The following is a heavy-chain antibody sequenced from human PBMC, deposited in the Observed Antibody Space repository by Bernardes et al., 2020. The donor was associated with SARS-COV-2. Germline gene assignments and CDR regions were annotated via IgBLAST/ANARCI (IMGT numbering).Heavy chain of an antibody. V-gene: IGHV3-49*03. CDR3: TRVPEYIVGANNWFDP. Sequence: GGSLRLSCTASGFTFGDYAMSWFRQAPGKGLEWVGFIRSKAYGGTTEYAASVKGRFTISRDDSKSIAYLQMNSLKTEDTAVYYCTRVPEYIVGANNWFDPWGQGTLVTVSS. D-gene: IGHD1-26*01. J-gene: IGHJ5*02. CDR1: GFTFGDYA. CDR2: IRSKAYGGTT.